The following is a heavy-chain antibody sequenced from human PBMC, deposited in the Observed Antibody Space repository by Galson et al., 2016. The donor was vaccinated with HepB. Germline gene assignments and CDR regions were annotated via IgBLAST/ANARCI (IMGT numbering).Heavy chain of an antibody. CDR2: VFYSGRS. D-gene: IGHD5/OR15-5a*01. V-gene: IGHV4-59*01. CDR1: GASISAYF. CDR3: ARVMRFYDSLAGYLYYFDQ. J-gene: IGHJ4*02. Sequence: ETLSLTCSVSGASISAYFWSWIRLPPGKGLEWIGNVFYSGRSDYNPSLMSRITISLEKSENQFSLKLSSVTAADTAVYYCARVMRFYDSLAGYLYYFDQWGQGTLVTVSA.